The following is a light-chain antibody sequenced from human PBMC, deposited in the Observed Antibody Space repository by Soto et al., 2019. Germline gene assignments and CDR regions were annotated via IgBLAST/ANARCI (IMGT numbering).Light chain of an antibody. Sequence: EIVLTQSPGTLSLSPGDRATLSCRASQTISSSYLAWSQQKPGQAPRLLIYGASSRATAIPDRFSGCGSGTDFTLTISSLEPEDFAVYYCQQFCTSPWTFGQGTKVEIK. V-gene: IGKV3-20*01. J-gene: IGKJ1*01. CDR3: QQFCTSPWT. CDR1: QTISSSY. CDR2: GAS.